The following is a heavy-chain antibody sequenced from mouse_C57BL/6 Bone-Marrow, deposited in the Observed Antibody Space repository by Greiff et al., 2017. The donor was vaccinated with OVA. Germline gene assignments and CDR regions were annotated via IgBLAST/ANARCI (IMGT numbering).Heavy chain of an antibody. J-gene: IGHJ2*01. CDR3: TEKSNYLFDY. CDR2: IRLKSDNYAT. CDR1: GFTFSNYW. V-gene: IGHV6-3*01. D-gene: IGHD2-5*01. Sequence: EVKVVESGGGLVQPGGSMKLSCVASGFTFSNYWMNWVRQSPEKGLEWVAQIRLKSDNYATHYAESVKGRFTISRAASKSSVYLHMNNLSAEDTGIYYCTEKSNYLFDYWGQGTTLTVSS.